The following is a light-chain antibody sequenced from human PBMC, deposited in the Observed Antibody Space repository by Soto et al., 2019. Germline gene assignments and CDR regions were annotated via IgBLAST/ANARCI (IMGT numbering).Light chain of an antibody. J-gene: IGKJ5*01. V-gene: IGKV3-15*01. Sequence: IVLTQSPGTLALSPGERATLSCRASQSVSSSYLAWYQQKPGQAPRLLIYGASTRATGIPARFSGSGSGTEFTLTISSLQSEDFAVYSCQQAGPFGQGTRLEIK. CDR2: GAS. CDR3: QQAGP. CDR1: QSVSSSY.